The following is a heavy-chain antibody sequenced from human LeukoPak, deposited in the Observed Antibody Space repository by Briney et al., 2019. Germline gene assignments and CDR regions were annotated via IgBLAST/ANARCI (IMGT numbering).Heavy chain of an antibody. Sequence: GGSLRLSCAASGFTFNIYWMHWARQVPGKGLEWVSLIKSDGSSTTYADSVKGRFTISRDNAKNTLYLQMNSLRAEDTAVYYCAKSRPMYYYDSSGYSNDAFDIWGQGTMVTVSS. CDR3: AKSRPMYYYDSSGYSNDAFDI. CDR2: IKSDGSST. D-gene: IGHD3-22*01. CDR1: GFTFNIYW. V-gene: IGHV3-74*01. J-gene: IGHJ3*02.